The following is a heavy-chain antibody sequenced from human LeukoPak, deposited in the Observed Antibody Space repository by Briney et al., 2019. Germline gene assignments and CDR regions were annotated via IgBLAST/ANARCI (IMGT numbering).Heavy chain of an antibody. CDR2: INHSGST. CDR1: GGSFSGYY. D-gene: IGHD1-14*01. J-gene: IGHJ5*02. CDR3: APNPRYILQFDP. Sequence: PSETLSLTCAVYGGSFSGYYWSWIRQPPGKGLEWIGEINHSGSTNYNPSLKSRVTISVDTSKNQFSLKLSSVTAADTAVYYCAPNPRYILQFDPWGQGTLVTVSS. V-gene: IGHV4-34*01.